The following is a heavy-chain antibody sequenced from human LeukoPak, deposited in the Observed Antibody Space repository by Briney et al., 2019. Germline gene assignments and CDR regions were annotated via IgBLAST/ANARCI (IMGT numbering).Heavy chain of an antibody. V-gene: IGHV3-30*03. J-gene: IGHJ4*02. CDR2: ISYDGNIK. Sequence: AGGSLRLSCAASGFSFTSYNFHWVRQAPGKGLQWLGFISYDGNIKYEDSVEGRFTISRDNSKNTLFLQMNSLRAEDTAIYYCGRDFVNDAKARFDCWGQGTLVTVSS. CDR3: GRDFVNDAKARFDC. CDR1: GFSFTSYN. D-gene: IGHD4/OR15-4a*01.